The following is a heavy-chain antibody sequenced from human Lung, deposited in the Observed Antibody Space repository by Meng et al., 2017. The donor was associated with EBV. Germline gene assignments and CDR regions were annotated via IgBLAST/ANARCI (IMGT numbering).Heavy chain of an antibody. J-gene: IGHJ4*02. V-gene: IGHV4-39*01. CDR1: VGSIISSSYY. CDR3: ARPSIAVAGWDY. CDR2: IYYSGST. D-gene: IGHD6-19*01. Sequence: QVQLQERGAGLVKPSETLSLTFTVSVGSIISSSYYWGWIRQPPGKGLEWIGSIYYSGSTYYNPALKSRVTISVDTSKNQFSLKLSSVTAADTAVYYCARPSIAVAGWDYWGQGTLVTVSS.